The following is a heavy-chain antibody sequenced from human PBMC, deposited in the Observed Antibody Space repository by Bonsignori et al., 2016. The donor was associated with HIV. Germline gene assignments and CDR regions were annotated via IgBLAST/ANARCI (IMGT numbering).Heavy chain of an antibody. CDR2: ISAANGGT. Sequence: QVQLVQSGAEVKNLGASVKVSCKASGYAFSVYYVHWVRQAPGQGLEWMGWISAANGGTNYAQKIQGRVTLTRDTSISTLYMELIGLRSDDTAVYYCIRENWSYDFWGQGSLVTVSS. CDR1: GYAFSVYY. J-gene: IGHJ4*02. V-gene: IGHV1-2*02. CDR3: IRENWSYDF.